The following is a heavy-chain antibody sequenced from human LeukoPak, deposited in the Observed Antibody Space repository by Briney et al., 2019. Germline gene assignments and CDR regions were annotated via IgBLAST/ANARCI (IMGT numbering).Heavy chain of an antibody. Sequence: SETLSLTCAVSGDSISSSSYYWGWIRQPPGKGLEWIGSIYYSGTTYYNPSLKSRVTISVDTSKNLFSLKLSSVTAADTAVYYCARRPGTTGTTGSFDYWGQGTLVTVSS. J-gene: IGHJ4*02. V-gene: IGHV4-39*01. CDR1: GDSISSSSYY. CDR3: ARRPGTTGTTGSFDY. CDR2: IYYSGTT. D-gene: IGHD1-1*01.